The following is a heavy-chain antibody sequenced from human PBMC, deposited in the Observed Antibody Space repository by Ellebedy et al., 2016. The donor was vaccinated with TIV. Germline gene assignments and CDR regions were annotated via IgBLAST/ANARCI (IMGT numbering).Heavy chain of an antibody. CDR2: INPNSGGT. D-gene: IGHD3-10*01. V-gene: IGHV1-2*04. Sequence: ASVKVSCKASGYTFTGYYMHWVRQAPGQGLEWMGWINPNSGGTNYAQKFQGWVTMTRDTSISTAYMELSRLRSDDTAVYYCARDQADYYYGSGSYYNVGAFDIWGQGTMVTVSS. CDR1: GYTFTGYY. CDR3: ARDQADYYYGSGSYYNVGAFDI. J-gene: IGHJ3*02.